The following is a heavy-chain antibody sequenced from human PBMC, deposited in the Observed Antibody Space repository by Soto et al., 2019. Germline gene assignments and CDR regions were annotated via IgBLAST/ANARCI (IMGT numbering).Heavy chain of an antibody. CDR1: GYTFTGYY. CDR2: INPNSGGT. D-gene: IGHD2-2*01. Sequence: QVQLVQSGAEVKKPGASVKVSCKASGYTFTGYYMHWVRQAPGQGLEWMGWINPNSGGTNYAQKFQGWVTMTRDTSISTAYMELSRLRSDDTAVYYCARGGAYCSSTSCYEGIEAAGAHYYYYYMDVWGKGTTVTVSS. V-gene: IGHV1-2*04. J-gene: IGHJ6*03. CDR3: ARGGAYCSSTSCYEGIEAAGAHYYYYYMDV.